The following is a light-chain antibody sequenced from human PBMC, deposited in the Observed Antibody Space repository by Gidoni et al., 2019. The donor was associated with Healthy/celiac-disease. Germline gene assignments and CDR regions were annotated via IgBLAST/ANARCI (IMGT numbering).Light chain of an antibody. CDR2: GAS. CDR3: QQYNNWPWVT. V-gene: IGKV3-15*01. Sequence: EIVMTQSPATLSVSPGERATLSCRASQSVNSNLAWYQQKPGQAPRLLIYGASTRATGIPARFSGSGSGTEFTLTISSLQSEDFAVYYCQQYNNWPWVTFGPGTKVDIK. J-gene: IGKJ3*01. CDR1: QSVNSN.